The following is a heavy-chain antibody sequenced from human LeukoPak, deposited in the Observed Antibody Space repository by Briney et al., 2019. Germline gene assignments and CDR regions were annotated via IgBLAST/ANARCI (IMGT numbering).Heavy chain of an antibody. Sequence: GGSLRLSCAASGFIFSSYWMHWVRHAPGKGLAWVSNISGGDVSTYYADSVKGRLTISRDNSKNTLYLQMNSLRADDTAVYYCAKSGYNRFDYWGQGTLVTVSS. D-gene: IGHD5-24*01. CDR3: AKSGYNRFDY. CDR1: GFIFSSYW. J-gene: IGHJ4*02. V-gene: IGHV3-23*01. CDR2: ISGGDVST.